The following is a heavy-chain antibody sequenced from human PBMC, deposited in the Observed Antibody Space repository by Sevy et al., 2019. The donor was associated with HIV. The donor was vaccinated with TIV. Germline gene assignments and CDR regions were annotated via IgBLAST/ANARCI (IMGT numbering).Heavy chain of an antibody. CDR1: GDSFSSYF. Sequence: SETLSLTCTVSGDSFSSYFWAWIRQPAGKGLEWIGRINTSGSTNYNPSLKSRVPMSVDTPKSQFSLKVTSLTAADTAIYFCARSNWVTATNGFSNSYYFDYWGQGSLVTVSS. CDR2: INTSGST. J-gene: IGHJ4*02. V-gene: IGHV4-4*07. D-gene: IGHD7-27*01. CDR3: ARSNWVTATNGFSNSYYFDY.